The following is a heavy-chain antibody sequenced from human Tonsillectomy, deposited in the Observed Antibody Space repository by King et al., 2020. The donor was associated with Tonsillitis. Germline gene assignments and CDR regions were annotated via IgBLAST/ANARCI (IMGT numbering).Heavy chain of an antibody. J-gene: IGHJ2*01. D-gene: IGHD2-2*01. CDR3: ARHVVPPPMSHLRLKDPSWYFYL. CDR2: IDPTDSYT. Sequence: QLVQSGAEVKKPGESLRISCKDSGYSFTSYWISWVRQMPGKGLEWLGSIDPTDSYTNYSPSFQGHVTISVDKSISTAYLQWSSLKASDTAMYYCARHVVPPPMSHLRLKDPSWYFYLWGRGTLVTVSA. V-gene: IGHV5-10-1*03. CDR1: GYSFTSYW.